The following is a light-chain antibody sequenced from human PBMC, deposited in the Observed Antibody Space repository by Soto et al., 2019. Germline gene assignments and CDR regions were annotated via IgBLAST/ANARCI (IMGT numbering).Light chain of an antibody. CDR2: AAS. V-gene: IGKV1-39*01. CDR1: QTISFY. J-gene: IGKJ1*01. CDR3: QQAYSTPWT. Sequence: DIQMTQSPSSLSASVGDRVTITCRASQTISFYLNWYQQKPGKAPKLQIYAASNLQSGVPSRFSASGSGTDFNLTLNSLQTEEFATYYCQQAYSTPWTFGQGTTVEIK.